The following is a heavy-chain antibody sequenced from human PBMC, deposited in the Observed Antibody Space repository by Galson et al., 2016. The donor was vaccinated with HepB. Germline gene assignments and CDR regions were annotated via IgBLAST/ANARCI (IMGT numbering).Heavy chain of an antibody. Sequence: SETLSLTCTVSGGSISNHYWSWIRQPPGKEPEWIGYIYSSGSTDYSPSLRSRVTISLDTSRNQFSLRLSSVTAADTAVYYCVRGGYWTFDYWGQGILVTVSA. V-gene: IGHV4-59*11. CDR3: VRGGYWTFDY. CDR2: IYSSGST. D-gene: IGHD2-21*01. J-gene: IGHJ4*02. CDR1: GGSISNHY.